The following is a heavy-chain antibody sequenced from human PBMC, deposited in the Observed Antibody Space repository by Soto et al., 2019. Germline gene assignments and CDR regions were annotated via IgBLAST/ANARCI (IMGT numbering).Heavy chain of an antibody. CDR2: ISSGGKT. Sequence: GGSLRLSCAASGFTVGTNNMNWVCQAPGKGLEWVSTISSGGKTYYTDSVKGRFTISRDNSKNTLYLQMNSLRAEDTAVYYCTSEGYWGPGTLVTVSS. CDR3: TSEGY. J-gene: IGHJ4*02. V-gene: IGHV3-66*01. CDR1: GFTVGTNN.